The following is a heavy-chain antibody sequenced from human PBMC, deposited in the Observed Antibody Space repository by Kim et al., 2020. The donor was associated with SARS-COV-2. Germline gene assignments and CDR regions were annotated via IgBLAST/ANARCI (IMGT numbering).Heavy chain of an antibody. D-gene: IGHD3-10*01. Sequence: GGSLRLSCAASGFTFSSYWMHWVRQAPGKGLVWVSRINSDGSSTSYADSVKGRFTISRDNAKNTLYLQMNSLRAEDTAVYYCARVWFGEFLYWYFDLWGRGTLVTVSS. CDR2: INSDGSST. CDR3: ARVWFGEFLYWYFDL. J-gene: IGHJ2*01. V-gene: IGHV3-74*01. CDR1: GFTFSSYW.